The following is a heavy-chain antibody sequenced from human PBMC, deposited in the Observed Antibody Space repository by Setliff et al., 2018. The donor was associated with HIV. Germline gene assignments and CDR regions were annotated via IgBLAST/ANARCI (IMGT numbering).Heavy chain of an antibody. D-gene: IGHD3-3*01. CDR1: GFTFSNYW. CDR3: VKDVLKFWSGSGALDF. CDR2: IKEDGSEK. V-gene: IGHV3-7*01. Sequence: GGSLRLSCAASGFTFSNYWMGWVRQAPGKGLEWVANIKEDGSEKDYVDSVKGRFTISRDNAKNSLYLQMNSLRVEDTAVYYCVKDVLKFWSGSGALDFWGPGTLVTVSS. J-gene: IGHJ4*02.